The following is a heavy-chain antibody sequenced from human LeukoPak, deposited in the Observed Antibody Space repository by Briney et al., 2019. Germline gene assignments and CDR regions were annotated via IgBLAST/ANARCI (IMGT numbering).Heavy chain of an antibody. CDR2: IYTSGST. V-gene: IGHV4-61*02. J-gene: IGHJ5*02. D-gene: IGHD3-9*01. CDR3: AREVQYDILTGYYGFDP. CDR1: GGSISSGYYY. Sequence: SETLSLTCTVSGGSISSGYYYWSWIRQPAGKGLEWIGRIYTSGSTNYNPSLKSRVTISVDTSENQFSLKLSSVTAADPAVYYCAREVQYDILTGYYGFDPWGQGTLVTVSS.